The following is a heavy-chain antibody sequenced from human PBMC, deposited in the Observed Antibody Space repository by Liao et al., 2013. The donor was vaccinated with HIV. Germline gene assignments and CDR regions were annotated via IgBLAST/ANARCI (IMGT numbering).Heavy chain of an antibody. J-gene: IGHJ4*02. D-gene: IGHD6-13*01. CDR3: ARVEGSNWYQVDY. CDR2: IYYSGNT. CDR1: GGSISSHY. V-gene: IGHV4-59*11. Sequence: QVQLQESGPGLVKPSETLSLTCTVSGGSISSHYWNWIRQPPGKGLEWIGYIYYSGNTDYNPSLKSRVTISIDMSKNQFSLKLNSVIAADTAVYYCARVEGSNWYQVDYWGQGTLVTVSS.